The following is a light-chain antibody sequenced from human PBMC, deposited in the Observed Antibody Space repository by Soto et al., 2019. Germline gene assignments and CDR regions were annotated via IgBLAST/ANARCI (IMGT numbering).Light chain of an antibody. CDR3: QQYNSLPFT. Sequence: DIQMTQSPSSLSASVGDRVTITCQASQDINIYLNWFQQKPGKAPKLLIYDASFLETGVSSRFSGSGSGTDFTFTISSLQLEDFATYYCQQYNSLPFTFGPGTKVDVK. V-gene: IGKV1-33*01. CDR2: DAS. J-gene: IGKJ3*01. CDR1: QDINIY.